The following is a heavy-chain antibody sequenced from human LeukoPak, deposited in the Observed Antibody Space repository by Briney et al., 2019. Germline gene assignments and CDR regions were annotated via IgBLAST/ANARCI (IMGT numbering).Heavy chain of an antibody. CDR1: GGSFSGYY. CDR3: ARGPLYYYDSSASYYFDY. J-gene: IGHJ4*02. Sequence: SETLSLTCGVYGGSFSGYYWSWIRQPPGKGLEWIGEINHSGSTNYNPSLKSRVTISVDTSKNHFSLKLSSVTAADTAVYYCARGPLYYYDSSASYYFDYWGQGLLVTVSS. CDR2: INHSGST. V-gene: IGHV4-34*01. D-gene: IGHD3-22*01.